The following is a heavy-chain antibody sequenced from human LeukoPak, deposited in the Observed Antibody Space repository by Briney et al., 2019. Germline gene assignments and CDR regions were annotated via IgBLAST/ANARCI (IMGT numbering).Heavy chain of an antibody. CDR2: INWNGGST. V-gene: IGHV3-20*04. CDR3: ARDRYCSGGSYYTERYFDY. J-gene: IGHJ4*02. CDR1: GFTFDDYG. D-gene: IGHD2-15*01. Sequence: SGGSLRLSCAASGFTFDDYGMSWVRQAPGKGLEWVSGINWNGGSTGYADSVKGRFTISRDNAKNSLYLQMNSLRAEDTALYYCARDRYCSGGSYYTERYFDYWGQGTLVTVSS.